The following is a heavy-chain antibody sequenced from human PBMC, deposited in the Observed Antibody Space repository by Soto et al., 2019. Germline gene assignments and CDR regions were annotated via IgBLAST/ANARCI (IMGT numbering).Heavy chain of an antibody. V-gene: IGHV3-23*01. CDR1: GFTFSSYA. D-gene: IGHD6-19*01. CDR3: AKDPTSSRAVADD. CDR2: ISGSGGST. J-gene: IGHJ4*02. Sequence: EVQLLESGGGLVQPGGSLRLSCAASGFTFSSYAMSWVRQAPGKGLEWVSAISGSGGSTYYADSVKGRFTISRDNSKNTLYLQMNSLRVEDTAVYYCAKDPTSSRAVADDWGQGTLVTVSS.